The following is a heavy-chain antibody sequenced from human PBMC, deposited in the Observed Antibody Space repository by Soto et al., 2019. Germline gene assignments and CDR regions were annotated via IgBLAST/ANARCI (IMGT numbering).Heavy chain of an antibody. CDR3: AADIPPPQGPSYPTDY. CDR2: ISSSSSYI. D-gene: IGHD1-26*01. V-gene: IGHV3-21*04. CDR1: GFTFSSYS. Sequence: GGSLRLSCAASGFTFSSYSMNWVRQAPGKGLEWVSSISSSSSYIYYADSVKGRFTISRDNAKNSLYLQMNSLKAEDTAIYYCAADIPPPQGPSYPTDYWGQGTLVTVSS. J-gene: IGHJ4*02.